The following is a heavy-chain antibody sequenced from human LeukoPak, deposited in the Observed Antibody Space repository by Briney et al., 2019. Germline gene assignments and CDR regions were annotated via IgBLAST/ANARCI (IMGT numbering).Heavy chain of an antibody. CDR1: GGSFSDYY. J-gene: IGHJ4*02. Sequence: PSETLSLTCAIYGGSFSDYYWSWIRQPPNRGLEWIGEITHSGTTNYNPSLKSRVTISEDTSKNQFSLNLNSVTAADTAVYYCVSGPPRDYASSGFYFNYWGRGTLVIVSS. CDR2: ITHSGTT. CDR3: VSGPPRDYASSGFYFNY. V-gene: IGHV4-34*01. D-gene: IGHD3-22*01.